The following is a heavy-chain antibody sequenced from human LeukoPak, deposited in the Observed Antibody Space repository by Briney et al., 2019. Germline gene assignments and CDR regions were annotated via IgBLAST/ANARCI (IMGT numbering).Heavy chain of an antibody. Sequence: ASVKVSCKASGYTFTSYYMHWVRQAPGQGLDWMGIINPIGARTTYAQKFRGRLTMTRDTSTSTVYMELSSLRSEDTAVYYCARETALVTNYYSYYGMDVWGQRTTVTVS. J-gene: IGHJ6*02. D-gene: IGHD5-18*01. CDR3: ARETALVTNYYSYYGMDV. CDR1: GYTFTSYY. V-gene: IGHV1-46*01. CDR2: INPIGART.